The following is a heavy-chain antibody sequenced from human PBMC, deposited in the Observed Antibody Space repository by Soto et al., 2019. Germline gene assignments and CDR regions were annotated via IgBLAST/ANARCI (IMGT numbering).Heavy chain of an antibody. CDR1: GGSIKSSDYH. V-gene: IGHV4-30-4*01. Sequence: SETLSLTCTVSGGSIKSSDYHWRWTRQSPAKGLEWIGYIHNSGTSFYNPSLRGRVTVTLDTSRSQFSLTLASVTAADTAVYYCAREDRAHDLPFDPWGQGILVTVSS. D-gene: IGHD1-1*01. J-gene: IGHJ5*02. CDR2: IHNSGTS. CDR3: AREDRAHDLPFDP.